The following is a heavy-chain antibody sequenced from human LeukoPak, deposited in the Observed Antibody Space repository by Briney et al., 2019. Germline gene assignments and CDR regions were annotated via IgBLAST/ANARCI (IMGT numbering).Heavy chain of an antibody. J-gene: IGHJ6*02. D-gene: IGHD4-17*01. CDR1: GYTFTSYG. CDR3: ARDGATVTTNHRYYYYGMDV. CDR2: ISAYNGNT. Sequence: ASVKVSCKASGYTFTSYGISWVRQAPGQGLEWMGWISAYNGNTNYAQKLQGRVTMTTDTSTSTAYMELRSLRSDDTAVYYCARDGATVTTNHRYYYYGMDVWGQGTTVTVSS. V-gene: IGHV1-18*01.